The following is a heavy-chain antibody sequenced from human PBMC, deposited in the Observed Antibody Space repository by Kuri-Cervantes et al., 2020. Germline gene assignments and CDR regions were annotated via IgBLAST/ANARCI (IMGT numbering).Heavy chain of an antibody. CDR2: ISGSGGST. J-gene: IGHJ4*02. CDR3: ARRQREGSSSSLDNFDY. Sequence: SCKASGGTFSSYAMSWVRQAPGKGLEWVSAISGSGGSTYYADSVKGRFTISRDNAKNSLYLQMNSLRAEDTAVYYCARRQREGSSSSLDNFDYWGQGTLVTVSS. D-gene: IGHD6-6*01. CDR1: GGTFSSYA. V-gene: IGHV3-23*01.